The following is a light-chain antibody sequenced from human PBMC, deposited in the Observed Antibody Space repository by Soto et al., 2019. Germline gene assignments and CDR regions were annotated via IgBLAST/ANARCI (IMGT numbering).Light chain of an antibody. CDR2: AAS. Sequence: DIQMTQSPSSLSASVGDRVTITCRASQSISSYLNWYQQKPGKAPKLLIYAASSLQSGVPSRFSGSGSGTDFTLTISSLQPEDLANYYCQQSYSTPRYTFGQGTKLEIK. J-gene: IGKJ2*01. CDR3: QQSYSTPRYT. CDR1: QSISSY. V-gene: IGKV1-39*01.